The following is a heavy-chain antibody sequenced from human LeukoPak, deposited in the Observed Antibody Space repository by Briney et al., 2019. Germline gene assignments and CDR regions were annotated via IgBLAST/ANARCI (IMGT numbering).Heavy chain of an antibody. CDR3: ARDNVDSYGYTYYYYGMDV. D-gene: IGHD5-18*01. J-gene: IGHJ6*02. CDR1: GFTFSSYS. V-gene: IGHV3-21*01. Sequence: KTGGSLRLSCAASGFTFSSYSMNWVRQAPGKGLEWVSSISSSSSYIYYADSVKGRFTISRDNAKNSLYLQMNSLRAEDTAVYYCARDNVDSYGYTYYYYGMDVWGQGTTVTVSS. CDR2: ISSSSSYI.